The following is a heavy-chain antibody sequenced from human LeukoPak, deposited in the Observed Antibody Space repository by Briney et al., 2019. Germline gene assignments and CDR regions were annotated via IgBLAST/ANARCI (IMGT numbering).Heavy chain of an antibody. CDR1: GGSISSGSYY. V-gene: IGHV4-61*02. Sequence: SETLSLTCTVSGGSISSGSYYWSWIRQPAGKGLEWIGRTYTSGTTNYNPSLKSRVTISVDTSKNQFSLKLSSVTAADTAVYYCARGDTGYYYYMDVWGKGTTVTVSS. J-gene: IGHJ6*03. D-gene: IGHD5-18*01. CDR3: ARGDTGYYYYMDV. CDR2: TYTSGTT.